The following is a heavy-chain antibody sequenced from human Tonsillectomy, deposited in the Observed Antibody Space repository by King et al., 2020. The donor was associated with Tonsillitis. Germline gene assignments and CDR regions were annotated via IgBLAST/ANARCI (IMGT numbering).Heavy chain of an antibody. V-gene: IGHV3-53*01. D-gene: IGHD5-24*01. J-gene: IGHJ6*03. CDR2: IYSGGNT. CDR3: ATWARRDGDNYHDYYDYMDV. Sequence: VHLVESGGGLIQPGGSLRLSCAASGFTVSNKYMSWVRQAPGKGLEWVSVIYSGGNTYYADSVKGRFTISRDNSKNTLYLQMNSLRAEDTAVYYCATWARRDGDNYHDYYDYMDV. CDR1: GFTVSNKY.